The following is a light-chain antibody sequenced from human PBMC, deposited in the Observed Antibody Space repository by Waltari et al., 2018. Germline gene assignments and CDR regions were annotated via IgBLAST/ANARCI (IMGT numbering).Light chain of an antibody. CDR1: QSVSNN. Sequence: EVVMTQSPVTLSVSPGERATLSCRASQSVSNNLAWYQHKPGQAPRLVMYDAPTRASGLPARFSGTGSGREFTLTINSLQSEDVAIYYCQQYSNWPPWTFGQGTTVEIK. V-gene: IGKV3-15*01. J-gene: IGKJ1*01. CDR3: QQYSNWPPWT. CDR2: DAP.